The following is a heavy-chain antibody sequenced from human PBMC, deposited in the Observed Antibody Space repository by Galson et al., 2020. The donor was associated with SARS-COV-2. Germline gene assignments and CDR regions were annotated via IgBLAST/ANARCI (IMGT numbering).Heavy chain of an antibody. Sequence: GESLKISCAASGFTFSSYEMNWVRQAPGKGLEWVSYISSSGSTIYYADFVKGRFTISRDNAKNSLYLQMNSLRAEDTAVYYCARDQDDFWSGPFDYWGQGTLVTVSS. CDR3: ARDQDDFWSGPFDY. D-gene: IGHD3-3*01. V-gene: IGHV3-48*03. CDR2: ISSSGSTI. CDR1: GFTFSSYE. J-gene: IGHJ4*02.